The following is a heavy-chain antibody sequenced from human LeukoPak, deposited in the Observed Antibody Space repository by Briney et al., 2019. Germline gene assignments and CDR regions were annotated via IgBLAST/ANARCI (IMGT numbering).Heavy chain of an antibody. CDR1: GFTFSSYW. J-gene: IGHJ4*02. Sequence: GGSLRLSCAASGFTFSSYWMSWVRQAPGKGLEWVANIKQDGSEKYYVDSVKGRFTISRDNAKNSLYLQMNSLRAEDTAVYYCAREIEIAVAEFFFDYWGQGTLVTVSS. V-gene: IGHV3-7*03. D-gene: IGHD6-19*01. CDR2: IKQDGSEK. CDR3: AREIEIAVAEFFFDY.